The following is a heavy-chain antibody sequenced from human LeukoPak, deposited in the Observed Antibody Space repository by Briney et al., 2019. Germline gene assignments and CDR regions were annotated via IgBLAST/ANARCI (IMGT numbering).Heavy chain of an antibody. J-gene: IGHJ4*02. CDR2: IHYSGST. V-gene: IGHV4-59*12. CDR3: TRVAEDSSGWYEY. Sequence: SETLSLTCTVSGGSMSNYYWSWIRQPPGRGLEWIGYIHYSGSTNYNPSLKSRVTISVDMSKSHFSLKLSSVTAADTAVYYCTRVAEDSSGWYEYWGQGTLVTVSS. D-gene: IGHD6-19*01. CDR1: GGSMSNYY.